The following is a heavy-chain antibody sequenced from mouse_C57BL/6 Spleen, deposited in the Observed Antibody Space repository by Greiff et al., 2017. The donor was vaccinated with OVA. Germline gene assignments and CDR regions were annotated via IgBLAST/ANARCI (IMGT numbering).Heavy chain of an antibody. D-gene: IGHD2-3*01. J-gene: IGHJ2*01. CDR1: GYAFSSYW. CDR2: IYPGDGDT. Sequence: QVQLKQSGAELVKPGASVKISCKASGYAFSSYWMNWVKQRTGKGLEWIGQIYPGDGDTNYNGKFKGKATLTADKSSSTAYMQLSSLTSEDSAVYFCARSDGPFDYWGQGTTLTVSS. V-gene: IGHV1-80*01. CDR3: ARSDGPFDY.